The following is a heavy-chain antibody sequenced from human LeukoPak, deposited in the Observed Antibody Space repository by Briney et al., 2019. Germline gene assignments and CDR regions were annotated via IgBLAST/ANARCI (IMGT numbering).Heavy chain of an antibody. D-gene: IGHD3-10*01. CDR2: IYTSGST. J-gene: IGHJ6*03. V-gene: IGHV4-4*07. CDR1: GGSISSYY. CDR3: ARERSHFSYMDV. Sequence: SETLSLTCTGSGGSISSYYWSWIRQPAGKGLELIGRIYTSGSTNYNPSLKSRVTMSVDTSKNQFSLKLSSVTAADPAVYYCARERSHFSYMDVWGKGTTVTVSS.